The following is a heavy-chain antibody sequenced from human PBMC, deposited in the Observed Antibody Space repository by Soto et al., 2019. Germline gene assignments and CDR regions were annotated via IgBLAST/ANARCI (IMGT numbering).Heavy chain of an antibody. V-gene: IGHV3-20*04. Sequence: GGSLRLSCAASGFTFDDYGMSWVRQAPGKGLEWVSGINWNGGSTGYADSVKGRFTISRDNAKNSLYLQMNSLRAEDTALYYCARVFSDYYNDAFDIWGQGTMVTVSS. CDR1: GFTFDDYG. J-gene: IGHJ3*02. D-gene: IGHD2-21*02. CDR3: ARVFSDYYNDAFDI. CDR2: INWNGGST.